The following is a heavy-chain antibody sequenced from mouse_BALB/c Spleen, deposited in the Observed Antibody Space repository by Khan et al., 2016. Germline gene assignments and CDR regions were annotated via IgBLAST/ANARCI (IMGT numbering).Heavy chain of an antibody. CDR3: ARGGTTAQFAY. D-gene: IGHD1-2*01. CDR1: GYTFSSYW. V-gene: IGHV1-9*01. Sequence: QVQLKQSGAELMKPGASVKISCKATGYTFSSYWIEWVKQRPGHGLEWIGEILPGSGSTNYNEKFKGKVTFTADTSSNTAYMQLSNLTSEDSAAYYCARGGTTAQFAYWGQGTLVTVSA. J-gene: IGHJ3*01. CDR2: ILPGSGST.